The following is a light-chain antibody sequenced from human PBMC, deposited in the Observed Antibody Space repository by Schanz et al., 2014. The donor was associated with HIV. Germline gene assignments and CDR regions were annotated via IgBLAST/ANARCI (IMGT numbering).Light chain of an antibody. J-gene: IGKJ4*02. CDR2: ATS. CDR3: QHYGDSRGT. Sequence: EIVLTQSPATLSLSPGERATLSCRASQSVSSYLAWYQHKPGQAPRLLFYATSFRATGVPDRFSGSGSGTDFTLTISRLEPEDFAVYYCQHYGDSRGTFGGGTKV. CDR1: QSVSSY. V-gene: IGKV3-20*01.